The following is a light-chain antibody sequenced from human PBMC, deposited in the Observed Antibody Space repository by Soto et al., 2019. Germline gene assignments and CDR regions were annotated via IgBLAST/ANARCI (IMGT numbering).Light chain of an antibody. CDR1: QSVSSSY. Sequence: EIVLTQSPGTLSLSPGERATLSCRASQSVSSSYLAWYQQKPGQAPRLLIYGASSRATGIPDRFSGSGSGTDFTLTISTLEPEEFAVYYCQQYGSSSWTFGQGTKV. V-gene: IGKV3-20*01. CDR3: QQYGSSSWT. CDR2: GAS. J-gene: IGKJ1*01.